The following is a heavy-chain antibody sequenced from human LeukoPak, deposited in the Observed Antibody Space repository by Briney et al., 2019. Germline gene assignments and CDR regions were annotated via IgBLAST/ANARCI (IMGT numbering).Heavy chain of an antibody. D-gene: IGHD3-22*01. J-gene: IGHJ4*02. CDR2: INHSGST. CDR1: GGAFSGYY. V-gene: IGHV4-34*01. CDR3: ARALYYYDSSGYLLYYFDY. Sequence: PSETLSLTCAVYGGAFSGYYRSWIRQPPGKGLEWIGEINHSGSTNYNPSLKSRVTISVDTSKNQFSLKLSSVTAADTAVYYCARALYYYDSSGYLLYYFDYWGQGTLVTVSS.